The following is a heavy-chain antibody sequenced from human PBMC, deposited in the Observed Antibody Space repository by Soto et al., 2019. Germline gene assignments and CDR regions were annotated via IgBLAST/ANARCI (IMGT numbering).Heavy chain of an antibody. CDR1: GGSITSSY. CDR2: IYDTGISGYTPST. Sequence: SETLSLTCTVSGGSITSSYWSWIRRPPGKGLEWIAYIYDTGISGYTPSTSYNPSLKSRVTMSVDTSKSQSSLKLTSVTAADTAVYYCARGEDAFFYYGLDVWGQGITVTVSS. CDR3: ARGEDAFFYYGLDV. V-gene: IGHV4-59*01. J-gene: IGHJ6*02.